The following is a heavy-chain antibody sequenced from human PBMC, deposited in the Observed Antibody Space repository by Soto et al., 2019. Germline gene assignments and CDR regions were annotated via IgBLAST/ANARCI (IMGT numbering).Heavy chain of an antibody. J-gene: IGHJ3*02. V-gene: IGHV1-46*01. CDR3: ARDESLWFGELGAFDI. CDR2: IYPGGVNI. Sequence: ASVKVSCKAIGYSFTSHYMHWVRQAPGQGLEWMGTIYPGGVNIAYAQKFQGRVTITADKSTSTAYMELSSLRSEDTAVYYCARDESLWFGELGAFDIWGQGTMVTVSS. D-gene: IGHD3-10*01. CDR1: GYSFTSHY.